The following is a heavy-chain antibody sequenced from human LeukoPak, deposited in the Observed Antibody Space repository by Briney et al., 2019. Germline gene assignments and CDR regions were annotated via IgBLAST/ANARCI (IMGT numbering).Heavy chain of an antibody. CDR1: GYTLTELS. J-gene: IGHJ4*02. Sequence: GASVKVSCKVSGYTLTELSMHWVRQAPGKGLEWMGGFDPEKGETNYAQKFQGRVTMTEDTSTDTAYMELSSLRSEDTAVYYCATVSYRGSYQGRYYFDYWGQGSLVTVSS. D-gene: IGHD1-26*01. V-gene: IGHV1-24*01. CDR2: FDPEKGET. CDR3: ATVSYRGSYQGRYYFDY.